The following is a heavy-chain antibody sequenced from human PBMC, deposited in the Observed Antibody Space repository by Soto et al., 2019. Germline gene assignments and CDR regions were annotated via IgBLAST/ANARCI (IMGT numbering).Heavy chain of an antibody. J-gene: IGHJ4*02. D-gene: IGHD6-13*01. V-gene: IGHV4-59*01. CDR2: IYYSGST. CDR3: ARGGSSWYYYFDY. Sequence: QVQLQESGPGLVKPSETLSLTCTVSGGSISSYYWSGIRQPPGKGLEWIGYIYYSGSTNYNPSLKSRVTISVDTSKNQFSLKLSSVTAADTAVYYCARGGSSWYYYFDYWGQGTLVTVSS. CDR1: GGSISSYY.